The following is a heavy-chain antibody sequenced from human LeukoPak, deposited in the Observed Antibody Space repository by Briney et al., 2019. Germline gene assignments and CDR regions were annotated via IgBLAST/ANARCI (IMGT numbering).Heavy chain of an antibody. CDR2: IYTSGTT. Sequence: SETLSLTCTVSGGSISIYYWSWIRQPAGKGLEWIGRIYTSGTTHYNPSLKSRVSISVDTSKNHFSLKVSSVSAADTAVYHCAKHHILTGYYFFTPFFDYWSQGTLVTVSS. D-gene: IGHD3-9*01. V-gene: IGHV4-4*07. J-gene: IGHJ4*02. CDR3: AKHHILTGYYFFTPFFDY. CDR1: GGSISIYY.